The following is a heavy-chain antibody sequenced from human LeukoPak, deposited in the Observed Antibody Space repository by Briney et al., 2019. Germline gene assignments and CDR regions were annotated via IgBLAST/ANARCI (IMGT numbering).Heavy chain of an antibody. V-gene: IGHV4-59*01. CDR1: GGSISSYY. Sequence: PSETLSLTCTVSGGSISSYYWSWIRQPPGKGLEWIGYIYYSGSTNYNPSLKSRVTISVDTSKNQFSLKLSSVTAADTAVYYCARGGRYFDRGPMGYWGQGTLVTVSS. J-gene: IGHJ4*02. D-gene: IGHD3-9*01. CDR3: ARGGRYFDRGPMGY. CDR2: IYYSGST.